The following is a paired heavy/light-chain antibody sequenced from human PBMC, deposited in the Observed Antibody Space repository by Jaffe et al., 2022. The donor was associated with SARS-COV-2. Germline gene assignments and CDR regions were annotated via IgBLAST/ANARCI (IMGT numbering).Heavy chain of an antibody. CDR3: AKDLGCSSTSCYLSPSRYLNYGMDV. D-gene: IGHD2-2*01. Sequence: QVQLVESGGGVVQPGRSLRLSCAASGFTFSSYGMHWVRQAPGKGLEWVAVISYDGSNKYYADSVKGRFTISRDNSKNTLYLQMNSLRAEDTAVYYCAKDLGCSSTSCYLSPSRYLNYGMDVWGQGTTVTVSS. J-gene: IGHJ6*02. V-gene: IGHV3-30*18. CDR2: ISYDGSNK. CDR1: GFTFSSYG.
Light chain of an antibody. Sequence: EIVLTQSPGTLSLSPGERATLSCRASQSVSSSYLAWYQQKPGQAPRLLIYGASSRATGIPDRFSGSGSGTDFTLTISRLEPEDFAVYYCQQYGSSPPTWTFGQGTKVEIK. CDR3: QQYGSSPPTWT. J-gene: IGKJ1*01. CDR2: GAS. CDR1: QSVSSSY. V-gene: IGKV3-20*01.